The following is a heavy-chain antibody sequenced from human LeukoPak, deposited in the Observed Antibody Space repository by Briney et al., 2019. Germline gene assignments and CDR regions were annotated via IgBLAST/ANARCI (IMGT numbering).Heavy chain of an antibody. CDR3: ARDFYAGYDPTNFDY. CDR1: GFTFSDYY. CDR2: ISSSGSTI. J-gene: IGHJ4*02. D-gene: IGHD5-12*01. V-gene: IGHV3-11*01. Sequence: GGSLRLSCAASGFTFSDYYMSWIRQAPGKGLEWVSYISSSGSTIFCADSVKGRFTISRDNAKNSLYLQMNSLRAEDTAVYYCARDFYAGYDPTNFDYWGQGTLVTVSS.